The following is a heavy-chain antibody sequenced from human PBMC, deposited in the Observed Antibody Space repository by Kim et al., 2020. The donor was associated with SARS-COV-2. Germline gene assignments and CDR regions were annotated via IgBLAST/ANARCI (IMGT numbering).Heavy chain of an antibody. CDR3: ARVAVVGGFLEWLPHRDGVGSPDDWYFDL. CDR2: IYYSGST. J-gene: IGHJ2*01. D-gene: IGHD3-3*01. CDR1: GGSISSYY. V-gene: IGHV4-59*13. Sequence: SETLSLTCTVSGGSISSYYWSWIRQPPGKGLEWIGYIYYSGSTNYNPSLKSRVTISVDTSKNQFSLKLSSVTAADTAVYYCARVAVVGGFLEWLPHRDGVGSPDDWYFDLWGRGTLVTVSS.